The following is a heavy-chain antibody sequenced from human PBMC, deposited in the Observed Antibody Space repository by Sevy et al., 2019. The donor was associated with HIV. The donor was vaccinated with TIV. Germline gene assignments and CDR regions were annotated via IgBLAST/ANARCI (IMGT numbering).Heavy chain of an antibody. Sequence: GGSLRLSCAASGFTFSNYGMHWVRQAPGKGLEWVAVIWYDGSYKYYADSVKGRLTISRDNTKSTLYLQMNSLRAEETAVYYCAKTFAIFGVLMSPDFDPWGQGTLVTVSS. CDR2: IWYDGSYK. CDR3: AKTFAIFGVLMSPDFDP. CDR1: GFTFSNYG. D-gene: IGHD3-3*01. V-gene: IGHV3-33*06. J-gene: IGHJ5*02.